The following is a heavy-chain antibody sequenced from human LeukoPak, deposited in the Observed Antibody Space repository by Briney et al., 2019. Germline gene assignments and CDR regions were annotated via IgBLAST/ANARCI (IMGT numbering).Heavy chain of an antibody. CDR2: ISVYNGNT. D-gene: IGHD2/OR15-2a*01. CDR1: GYTFTSHY. CDR3: ARGPVSRVRYYLDP. J-gene: IGHJ5*02. Sequence: ASVKVSCKASGYTFTSHYMHWVRQAPGQGLEWMGWISVYNGNTDYAQKLQGRVTITTDTSTSTAYMELRSLRSDDTAVYFCARGPVSRVRYYLDPWGQGTLVTVSS. V-gene: IGHV1-18*04.